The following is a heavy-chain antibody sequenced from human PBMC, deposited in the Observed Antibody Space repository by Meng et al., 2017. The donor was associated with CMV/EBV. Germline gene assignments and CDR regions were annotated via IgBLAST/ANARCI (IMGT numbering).Heavy chain of an antibody. J-gene: IGHJ5*02. CDR2: INHSGST. CDR1: GGSFSGYY. V-gene: IGHV4-34*01. Sequence: QSQRRQWADGLLTPSEPLSLTCSVYGGSFSGYYWSWIRQPPGKGLEWIGEINHSGSTNYNPSLKSRVTISVDTSKNQFSLKLSSVTAADTAVYYCARGGNWFDPWGQGTLVTVSS. CDR3: ARGGNWFDP.